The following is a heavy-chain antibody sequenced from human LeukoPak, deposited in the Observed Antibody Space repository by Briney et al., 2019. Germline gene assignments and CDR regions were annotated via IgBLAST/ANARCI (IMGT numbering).Heavy chain of an antibody. CDR1: GFTFSSYS. V-gene: IGHV3-21*01. Sequence: PGGSLRLSCAASGFTFSSYSMNWVRPAPGKGLEWVSSISSSSSYIYYADSVKGRFTISRDNAKNSLFLQMNSLRAEDTAVYYCARDQGWNYQWGDVWGKGTTVTVSS. J-gene: IGHJ6*04. CDR3: ARDQGWNYQWGDV. CDR2: ISSSSSYI. D-gene: IGHD1-7*01.